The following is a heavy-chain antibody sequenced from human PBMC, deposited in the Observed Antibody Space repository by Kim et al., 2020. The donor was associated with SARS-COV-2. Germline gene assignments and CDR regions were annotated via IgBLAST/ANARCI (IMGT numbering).Heavy chain of an antibody. J-gene: IGHJ4*02. CDR2: T. V-gene: IGHV1-18*01. D-gene: IGHD1-1*01. CDR3: AREGDWNYDY. Sequence: TNSAQRLQGRVTMTKDTSTGTAYMELRSLRADDTAVYYCAREGDWNYDYWGQGTLVTVSS.